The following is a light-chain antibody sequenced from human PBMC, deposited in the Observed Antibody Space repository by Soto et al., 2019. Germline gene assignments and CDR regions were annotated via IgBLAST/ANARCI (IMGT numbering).Light chain of an antibody. Sequence: EIVVTQSPATLSVSAGERVTLSCMSSQSVGSKVAWYQQKPGQAPRLLIYDTSTRATGIPARFSGSGFGTEFTLTITSQQSEDFAVYHCQQYNTWRSITFGQGTRLEI. J-gene: IGKJ5*01. V-gene: IGKV3-15*01. CDR3: QQYNTWRSIT. CDR2: DTS. CDR1: QSVGSK.